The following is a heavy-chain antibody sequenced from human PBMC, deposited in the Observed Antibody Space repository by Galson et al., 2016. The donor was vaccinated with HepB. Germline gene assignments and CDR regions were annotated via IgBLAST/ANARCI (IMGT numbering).Heavy chain of an antibody. CDR1: GYSISSGYQ. D-gene: IGHD6-13*01. CDR2: IYHSGSA. Sequence: LSLTCAVSGYSISSGYQWGWIRQPPGKGLEWIGSIYHSGSAYYNPSLKSRVTISVDTSKNQFSLKLSSVTAADTAVYYCARGSLWYDYWGQGTLVTVSS. V-gene: IGHV4-38-2*01. J-gene: IGHJ4*02. CDR3: ARGSLWYDY.